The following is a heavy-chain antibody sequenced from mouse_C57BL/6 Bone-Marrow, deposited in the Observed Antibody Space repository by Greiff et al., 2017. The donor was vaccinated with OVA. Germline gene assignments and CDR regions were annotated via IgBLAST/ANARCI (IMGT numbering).Heavy chain of an antibody. V-gene: IGHV5-17*01. CDR3: ARPHASHCWFDV. J-gene: IGHJ1*03. Sequence: EVKLVESGGGLVKPGGSLKLSCAASGFTFSDYGMHWVRQAPEKGLEWVAYISSGSSTIYYADTVKGRFTISRDNAKNTLFLQMTSLRSEDTAMYYCARPHASHCWFDVWGTGTTVTVSS. D-gene: IGHD6-1*01. CDR1: GFTFSDYG. CDR2: ISSGSSTI.